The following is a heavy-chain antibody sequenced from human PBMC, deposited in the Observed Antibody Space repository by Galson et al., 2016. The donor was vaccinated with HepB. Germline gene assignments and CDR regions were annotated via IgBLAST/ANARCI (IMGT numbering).Heavy chain of an antibody. Sequence: SLRLSCAASGFSFSNYNMDWARQAPEKGLEWISYITRDSSTIYYAYSVRGRFTISRDNAKNSLYMEMNSLRDEDTAVYYCVRDWPVDWGQGTLVTVSS. CDR2: ITRDSSTI. CDR3: VRDWPVD. CDR1: GFSFSNYN. V-gene: IGHV3-48*02. J-gene: IGHJ4*02.